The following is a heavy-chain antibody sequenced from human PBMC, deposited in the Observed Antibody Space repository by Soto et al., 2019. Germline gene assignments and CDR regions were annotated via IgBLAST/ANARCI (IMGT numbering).Heavy chain of an antibody. CDR3: ARGNVDTAMVFDY. D-gene: IGHD5-18*01. CDR1: GYTFTGYY. J-gene: IGHJ4*02. Sequence: ASVKVSCKASGYTFTGYYMHWVRQAPGQGLEWMGWINPNSGGTNYAQKFQGWVTMTRDTSISTAYMELSRLRSDDTAVYYCARGNVDTAMVFDYWGQGTLVTVSS. V-gene: IGHV1-2*04. CDR2: INPNSGGT.